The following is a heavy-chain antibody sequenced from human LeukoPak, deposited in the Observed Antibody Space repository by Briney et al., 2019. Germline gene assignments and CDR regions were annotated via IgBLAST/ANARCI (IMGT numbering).Heavy chain of an antibody. CDR1: GNTFSGHY. CDR3: AKLGFSEWFLEF. J-gene: IGHJ4*02. D-gene: IGHD3-3*01. V-gene: IGHV1-2*06. CDR2: INLNTGGT. Sequence: ASVKVSCKASGNTFSGHYMDWVRQAPGQGLEWMGRINLNTGGTNYAQKFQGRVTMTRDTSITTVYMELSRLRLDDTAVYYCAKLGFSEWFLEFWGQGALVTVSS.